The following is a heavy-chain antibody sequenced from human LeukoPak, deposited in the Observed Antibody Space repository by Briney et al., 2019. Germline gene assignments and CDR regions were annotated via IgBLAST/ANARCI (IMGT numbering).Heavy chain of an antibody. J-gene: IGHJ4*02. CDR1: GVSISSYY. CDR2: IYTSGST. V-gene: IGHV4-4*07. Sequence: SETLSLTCTVSGVSISSYYWSWIRQPAGKGLEWIGRIYTSGSTNYNPSLTGRVTISVDMSKNQFSLKLISVAAADTAVYHCARVRGGYDAIDHWGQGTLVTVSS. D-gene: IGHD5-12*01. CDR3: ARVRGGYDAIDH.